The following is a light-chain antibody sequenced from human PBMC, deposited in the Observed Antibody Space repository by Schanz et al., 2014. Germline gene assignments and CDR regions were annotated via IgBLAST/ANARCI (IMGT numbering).Light chain of an antibody. CDR3: TSYTSVSTWV. CDR2: EGS. Sequence: QSALTQPASVSGSPGQSITISCTGTSSDIGSYNLVSWYQQHPDKAPKLMIYEGSNRPSGVPDRFSGSKSGNTASLTISGLQTEDEADYYCTSYTSVSTWVFGGGTKLTVL. J-gene: IGLJ3*02. V-gene: IGLV2-14*02. CDR1: SSDIGSYNL.